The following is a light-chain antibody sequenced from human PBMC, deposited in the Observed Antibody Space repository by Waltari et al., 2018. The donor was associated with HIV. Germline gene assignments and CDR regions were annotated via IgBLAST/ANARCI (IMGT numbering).Light chain of an antibody. CDR1: QSISSW. V-gene: IGKV1-5*03. CDR2: KAS. Sequence: DIQMTQSPSTLSASVGDRVTITCRASQSISSWLAWYQQIPGKAPKLLIYKASSLESGVPSRFSGSGSGTEFTLTISSLQPDDFATYYCQQYNSYTFGQGTKLEIK. CDR3: QQYNSYT. J-gene: IGKJ2*01.